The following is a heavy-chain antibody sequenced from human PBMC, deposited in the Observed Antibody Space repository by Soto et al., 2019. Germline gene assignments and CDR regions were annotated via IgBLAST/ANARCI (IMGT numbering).Heavy chain of an antibody. Sequence: EVQLLESGGGLVQPGGSLRLSYAASGFTFSSYAMSWVRQAPGKGLEWVSAISGSGGSTYYADSVKGRFTISRDNSKNTLYLQMNSLRAEDTAVYYCAKDRADDYIWGSYPAFDIWGQGTMVTVSS. V-gene: IGHV3-23*01. CDR2: ISGSGGST. D-gene: IGHD3-16*02. CDR3: AKDRADDYIWGSYPAFDI. J-gene: IGHJ3*02. CDR1: GFTFSSYA.